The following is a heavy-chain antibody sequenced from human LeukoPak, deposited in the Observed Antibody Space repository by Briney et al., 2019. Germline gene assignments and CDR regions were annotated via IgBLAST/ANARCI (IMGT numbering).Heavy chain of an antibody. CDR2: IWYDGSNK. D-gene: IGHD2-2*01. V-gene: IGHV3-33*06. CDR1: GFTFSNYG. CDR3: AKSAVPGRYYFDY. J-gene: IGHJ4*02. Sequence: GSLRLSCAASGFTFSNYGMHWVRQAPGKGLEWVAVIWYDGSNKYYADSVKGRFTISRDNSKNTLYLQMNSLRAEDTAVYYCAKSAVPGRYYFDYWGQGTLVTVSS.